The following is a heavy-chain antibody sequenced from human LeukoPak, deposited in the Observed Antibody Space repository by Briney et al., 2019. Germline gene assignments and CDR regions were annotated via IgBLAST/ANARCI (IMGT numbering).Heavy chain of an antibody. CDR2: IIPIFGTA. CDR3: ASLTGTTRGGYYYYYGMDV. Sequence: SVKVSCKASGGTFSSYAISWVRRAPGQGLEWMGGIIPIFGTANYAQKLQGRVTITADESTSTAYMELSSLRSEDTAVYYCASLTGTTRGGYYYYYGMDVWGKGTTVTVSS. J-gene: IGHJ6*04. V-gene: IGHV1-69*01. CDR1: GGTFSSYA. D-gene: IGHD1-20*01.